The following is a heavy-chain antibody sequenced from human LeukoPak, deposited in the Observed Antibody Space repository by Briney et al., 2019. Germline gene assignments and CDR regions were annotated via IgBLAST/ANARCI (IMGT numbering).Heavy chain of an antibody. CDR3: AIYCSSTSCYRSSHIDY. J-gene: IGHJ4*02. D-gene: IGHD2-2*01. CDR1: GYTFTSYG. CDR2: MNPNSGNT. V-gene: IGHV1-8*02. Sequence: ASVKVSCKASGYTFTSYGINWVRQATGQGLEWMGWMNPNSGNTGYAQKFQGRVTMTRNTSISTAYMELSSLRSEDTAVYYCAIYCSSTSCYRSSHIDYWGQGTLVTVSS.